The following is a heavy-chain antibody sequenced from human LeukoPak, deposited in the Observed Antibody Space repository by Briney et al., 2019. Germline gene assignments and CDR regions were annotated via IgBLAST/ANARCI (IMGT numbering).Heavy chain of an antibody. CDR1: GFTFSSYS. CDR2: INTDGSDT. D-gene: IGHD5-24*01. V-gene: IGHV3-74*01. CDR3: ASRRDGYNFRGLDI. Sequence: GGSLRLSCTASGFTFSSYSMNWVRQPPGKGLVGVSRINTDGSDTTYADSVKGRFTISRDNAKTTLYLQMHSLRAEDTAVYYCASRRDGYNFRGLDIWGQGTKVTVSS. J-gene: IGHJ3*02.